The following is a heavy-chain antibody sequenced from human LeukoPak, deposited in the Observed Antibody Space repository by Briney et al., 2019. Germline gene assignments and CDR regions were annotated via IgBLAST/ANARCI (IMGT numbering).Heavy chain of an antibody. V-gene: IGHV3-7*01. Sequence: GGSLRLSCAASGFTVSSNYMSWVRQAPGKGLEWVASIEQDGSEKYYVDSVKGRFTISRDNAKNSLFLQMNSLRAEDTAVYYCAKGHTSLAPGGQGALVTVSS. J-gene: IGHJ4*02. D-gene: IGHD5-18*01. CDR2: IEQDGSEK. CDR1: GFTVSSNY. CDR3: AKGHTSLAP.